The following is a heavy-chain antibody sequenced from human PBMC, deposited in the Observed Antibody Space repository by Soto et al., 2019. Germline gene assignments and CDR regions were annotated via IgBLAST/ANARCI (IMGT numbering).Heavy chain of an antibody. CDR1: GYPFTSFG. CDR3: ARLSNGIDA. CDR2: ISGYNAKT. J-gene: IGHJ6*02. V-gene: IGHV1-18*01. Sequence: ASVKVSCKASGYPFTSFGISWVRQAPGQGLEWMGWISGYNAKTNCSQKLQGRVTMTTDTSTSTAYMELSSLRSEDTAVYYCARLSNGIDARGQGITVTVSS.